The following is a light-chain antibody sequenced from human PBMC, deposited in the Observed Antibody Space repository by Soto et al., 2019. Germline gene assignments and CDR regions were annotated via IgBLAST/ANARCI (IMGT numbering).Light chain of an antibody. CDR3: AAWDASLDGVV. J-gene: IGLJ2*01. V-gene: IGLV1-44*01. CDR2: NNN. Sequence: QSALTQPPSASGTPGQRVTISCSGGTSNIGSHTVHWYQQLPGTAPRLLIYNNNQRPSGVPDRFSGSKSGTSASLAISGLQSEDEADYYCAAWDASLDGVVFGGGTKLTVL. CDR1: TSNIGSHT.